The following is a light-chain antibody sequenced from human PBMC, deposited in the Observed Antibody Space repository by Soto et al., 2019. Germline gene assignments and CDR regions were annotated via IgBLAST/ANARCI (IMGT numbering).Light chain of an antibody. Sequence: QSVLTQPPSASGTPGQRVTISCSGSSSNIGTNYIYWYQHLPGVALKLLIYTSDQRPSGVPDRFSGSKSGTSASLAISGLRSEDEADYYCAAWDDSLSGPNWIFGGGTKLTVL. CDR3: AAWDDSLSGPNWI. J-gene: IGLJ3*02. CDR1: SSNIGTNY. CDR2: TSD. V-gene: IGLV1-47*01.